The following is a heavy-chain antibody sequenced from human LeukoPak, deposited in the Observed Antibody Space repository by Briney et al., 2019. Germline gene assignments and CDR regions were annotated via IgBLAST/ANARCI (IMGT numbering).Heavy chain of an antibody. J-gene: IGHJ4*02. V-gene: IGHV1-69*04. D-gene: IGHD5-24*01. CDR3: ARSKEMATIRAFDY. CDR1: GGTFSSYA. CDR2: IIPILGIA. Sequence: SVTVSCKASGGTFSSYAISWVRQAPGQGLEWMGRIIPILGIANYAQKFQGRVTITADKSTSTAYMELSSLRSEDTAVYYCARSKEMATIRAFDYWGQGTVVTVSS.